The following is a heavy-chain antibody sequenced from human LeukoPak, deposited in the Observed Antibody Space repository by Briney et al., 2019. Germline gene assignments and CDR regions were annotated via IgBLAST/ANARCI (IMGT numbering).Heavy chain of an antibody. V-gene: IGHV3-23*01. CDR1: GFTFSSYA. CDR3: AKVGFKHGSSGWYLGGVDY. Sequence: GGSLRLSCAASGFTFSSYAMSWVRQAPGKGLEWVSAISGSGGSTYYADSVKGRFTISRDNSKNTLYLQMNSLRAEDTAVYYCAKVGFKHGSSGWYLGGVDYWGQGTLVTVSS. D-gene: IGHD6-19*01. CDR2: ISGSGGST. J-gene: IGHJ4*02.